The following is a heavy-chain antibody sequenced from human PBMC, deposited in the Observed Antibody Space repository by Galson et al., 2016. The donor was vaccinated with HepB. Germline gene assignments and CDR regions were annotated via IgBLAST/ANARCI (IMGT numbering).Heavy chain of an antibody. CDR3: AKGAGGWVDY. D-gene: IGHD2-8*02. Sequence: SLRLSCAASGFTFSTYNMNWVRQAPGKGLEWVSYISSSGTTLYYADSVKGRFTISRDNAKNSLYLQMNSLRAEDTAVYYCAKGAGGWVDYWGQGTLVTVSS. CDR2: ISSSGTTL. J-gene: IGHJ4*02. CDR1: GFTFSTYN. V-gene: IGHV3-48*04.